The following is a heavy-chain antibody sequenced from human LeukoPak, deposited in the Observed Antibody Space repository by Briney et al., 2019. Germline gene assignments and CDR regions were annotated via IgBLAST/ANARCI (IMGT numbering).Heavy chain of an antibody. CDR2: IRYDGTNK. Sequence: GGSLRLSCAASGFTFSSYGMHWVRQAPGMGLEWVAFIRYDGTNKYYADSVKGRFTISRDNSKNTLSLQMNSLRPEDTAVYYCAKGYCSGTSCYSGLDWGQGILVTVSS. V-gene: IGHV3-30*02. CDR1: GFTFSSYG. CDR3: AKGYCSGTSCYSGLD. D-gene: IGHD2-2*01. J-gene: IGHJ4*02.